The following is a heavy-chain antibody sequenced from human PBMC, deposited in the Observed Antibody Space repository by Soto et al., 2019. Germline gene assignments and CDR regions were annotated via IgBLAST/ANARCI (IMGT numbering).Heavy chain of an antibody. V-gene: IGHV3-23*01. D-gene: IGHD3-9*01. J-gene: IGHJ6*02. CDR2: ISGSGGST. Sequence: GGSLRLSCAASGFTFSSYAMSWVRQAPGKGLEWVSAISGSGGSTYYADSVKGRFTISRDNSKNTLYLQMNSLRAEDTAVYYCAKDLTTYYDILTGYPYYYYGMDVWGQGTTVTVSS. CDR3: AKDLTTYYDILTGYPYYYYGMDV. CDR1: GFTFSSYA.